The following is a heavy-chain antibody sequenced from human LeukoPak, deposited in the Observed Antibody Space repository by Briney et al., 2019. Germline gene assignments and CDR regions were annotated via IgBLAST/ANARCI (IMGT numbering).Heavy chain of an antibody. CDR2: INPSSNAE. Sequence: AASVKVSCKSSGYTFSDYNIHWVRQAPGQGLEWMGCINPSSNAENYAQGFEVRVSLTRDTSISTADRVLTSLTSDDTGVYYCARSRELLDFDTWGQGTLVSVSS. V-gene: IGHV1-2*02. CDR1: GYTFSDYN. J-gene: IGHJ4*02. CDR3: ARSRELLDFDT. D-gene: IGHD3-10*01.